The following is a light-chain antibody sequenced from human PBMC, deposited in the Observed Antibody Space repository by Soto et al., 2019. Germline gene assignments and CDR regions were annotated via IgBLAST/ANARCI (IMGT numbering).Light chain of an antibody. Sequence: EIVLTQSPGTLYLSPGERATLSCRASQSVSTSYLAWYQQTPGQAPRLLIYAASSSATGIPDRFSGSGSGTDFNLTISRPEPEDFAVYFCHQYGSSPTSFGQGTKVEIK. V-gene: IGKV3-20*01. CDR3: HQYGSSPTS. CDR2: AAS. J-gene: IGKJ1*01. CDR1: QSVSTSY.